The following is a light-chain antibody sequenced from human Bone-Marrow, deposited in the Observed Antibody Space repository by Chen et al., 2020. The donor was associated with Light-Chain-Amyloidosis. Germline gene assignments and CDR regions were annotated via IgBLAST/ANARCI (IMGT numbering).Light chain of an antibody. Sequence: QSALTQPASVSGSPGQSITISCTGSSSDVGTYNLVSWYQHHPGKAPKLIIYEAKKRPSGVSNRFSGSRSGYTASLTISGLQAEDEADYYCCSYASRGKMFGGGTKLTVL. V-gene: IGLV2-23*01. CDR3: CSYASRGKM. CDR1: SSDVGTYNL. J-gene: IGLJ3*02. CDR2: EAK.